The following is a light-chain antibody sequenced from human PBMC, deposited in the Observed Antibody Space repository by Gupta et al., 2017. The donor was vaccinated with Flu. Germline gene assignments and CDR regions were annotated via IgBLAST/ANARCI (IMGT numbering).Light chain of an antibody. V-gene: IGLV2-23*01. CDR2: EGS. CDR1: SSDVGRFNL. CDR3: CSYAGSDVYV. J-gene: IGLJ1*01. Sequence: SCTGTSSDVGRFNLVSWYQQYPGKAPKLIIYEGSRRPSGVSTRFSGSKSGNTASLTISGLQAEDEADYSCCSYAGSDVYVFGTGPKVTVL.